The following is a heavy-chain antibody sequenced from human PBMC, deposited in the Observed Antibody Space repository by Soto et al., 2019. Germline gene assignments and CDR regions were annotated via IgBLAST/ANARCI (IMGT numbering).Heavy chain of an antibody. CDR1: GGSISSSSYY. D-gene: IGHD3-22*01. V-gene: IGHV4-39*01. J-gene: IGHJ4*02. CDR2: IYYIGNT. Sequence: SETLSLTCTVSGGSISSSSYYWGWIRQPPGKGLEWTGSIYYIGNTYYNPSLKSRVTISVDTSKSQFSLRLTSVTAADTAVYYCARHGVLTTSANFDYWGQRTLVTVCS. CDR3: ARHGVLTTSANFDY.